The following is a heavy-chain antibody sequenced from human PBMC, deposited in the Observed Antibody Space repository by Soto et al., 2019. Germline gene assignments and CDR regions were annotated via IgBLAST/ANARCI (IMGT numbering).Heavy chain of an antibody. V-gene: IGHV3-23*01. J-gene: IGHJ5*02. CDR3: ATKPTLSGWFDP. CDR2: ISGSGGST. D-gene: IGHD3-3*01. Sequence: PGGSLRLSCAASGFTFSSYAMSWVRQAPGKGLEWVSAISGSGGSTYYADSVKGRFTISRDNSKNTLYLQMNSLRAEDTAVYYCATKPTLSGWFDPWGQGTLVTVSS. CDR1: GFTFSSYA.